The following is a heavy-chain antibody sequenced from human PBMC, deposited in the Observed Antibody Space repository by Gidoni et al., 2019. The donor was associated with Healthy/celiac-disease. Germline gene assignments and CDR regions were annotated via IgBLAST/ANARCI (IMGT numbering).Heavy chain of an antibody. Sequence: EVQLVESGGGLVQPGRSLRLSCAASGFTFDDYAMHWVRQAPGKGLEWVSGISWNSGSIGYADSVKGRFTISRDNAKNSLYLQMNSLRAEDTALYYCAKDTHPIPGIAVAGTGFDYWGQGTLVTVSS. CDR1: GFTFDDYA. J-gene: IGHJ4*02. CDR2: ISWNSGSI. V-gene: IGHV3-9*01. D-gene: IGHD6-19*01. CDR3: AKDTHPIPGIAVAGTGFDY.